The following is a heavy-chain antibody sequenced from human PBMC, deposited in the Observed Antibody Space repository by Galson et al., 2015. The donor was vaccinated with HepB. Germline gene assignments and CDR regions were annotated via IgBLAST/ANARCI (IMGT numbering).Heavy chain of an antibody. Sequence: SLRLSCAASGFTFSSYAMHWVRQAPGKGLEWVAVISYDGSNKYYADSVKGRFTISRDNSKNTLYLQMNSLRAEDTAVYHCARDDDETAHYYYYYGMDVWGQGTTVTVSS. V-gene: IGHV3-30*04. CDR2: ISYDGSNK. CDR3: ARDDDETAHYYYYYGMDV. CDR1: GFTFSSYA. D-gene: IGHD1-1*01. J-gene: IGHJ6*02.